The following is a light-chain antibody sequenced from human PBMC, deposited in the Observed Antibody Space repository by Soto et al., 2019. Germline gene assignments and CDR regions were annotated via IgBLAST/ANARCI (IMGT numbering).Light chain of an antibody. Sequence: ALMTQSPLSLPVTLGQPASISCTCSQSLVNSDGDTYLSWYQLRPGQSPRRLIYKVSNRDSGVPDRFSGSASGIDFTLKISRVEAEDVGVYYCMQSTYWPTFGQGTKLEIK. CDR3: MQSTYWPT. CDR1: QSLVNSDGDTY. V-gene: IGKV2-30*01. CDR2: KVS. J-gene: IGKJ2*01.